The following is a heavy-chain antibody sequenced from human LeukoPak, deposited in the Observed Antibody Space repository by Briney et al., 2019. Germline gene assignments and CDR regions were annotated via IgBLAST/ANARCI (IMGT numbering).Heavy chain of an antibody. D-gene: IGHD3-22*01. J-gene: IGHJ3*02. Sequence: GESLKISCKGSGYSFTSYWIGWVRQMPGKGLEWMGIIYPGDSDTTYSPSFQGQVTISADKSISTAYLQWSSLKASDTAMYYCARRGYDSSGYRDAFDIWGQGTMVTVSS. V-gene: IGHV5-51*01. CDR1: GYSFTSYW. CDR2: IYPGDSDT. CDR3: ARRGYDSSGYRDAFDI.